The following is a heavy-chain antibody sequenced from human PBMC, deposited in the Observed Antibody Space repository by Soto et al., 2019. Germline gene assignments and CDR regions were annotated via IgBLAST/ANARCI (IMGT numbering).Heavy chain of an antibody. Sequence: SETLSLTCTVSGGSISSYYWSWIRQSPGKGLEWIGSIYYSESANYNPSLKSRVTISVDTSKNQFSLKLSSVTAADTAVYYCARRYSGYGDYWGQGTLVTVSS. D-gene: IGHD5-12*01. V-gene: IGHV4-59*08. CDR2: IYYSESA. CDR3: ARRYSGYGDY. J-gene: IGHJ4*02. CDR1: GGSISSYY.